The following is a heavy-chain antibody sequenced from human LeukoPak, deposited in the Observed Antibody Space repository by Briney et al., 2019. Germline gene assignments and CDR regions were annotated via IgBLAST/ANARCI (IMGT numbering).Heavy chain of an antibody. Sequence: SETLSLTCTVSGGSTSSVGYYWSWIRQHPGKGLEWIGYIYYSGSTYYNPSLKSRITISADTSKNRFSLKLSSVTAADTAVYYCARAVSSALAFDIWGQGTMVTVSS. D-gene: IGHD2-2*01. CDR1: GGSTSSVGYY. V-gene: IGHV4-31*03. CDR2: IYYSGST. J-gene: IGHJ3*02. CDR3: ARAVSSALAFDI.